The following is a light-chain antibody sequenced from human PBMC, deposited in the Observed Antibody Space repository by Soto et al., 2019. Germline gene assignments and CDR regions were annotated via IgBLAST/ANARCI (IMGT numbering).Light chain of an antibody. CDR3: LQDYDLPRT. V-gene: IGKV3D-7*01. J-gene: IGKJ1*01. CDR2: GAS. CDR1: QSVNSHY. Sequence: EIVMTQSPVTLSLSPGERATLSCRASQSVNSHYLSWYQQKPGQAPRLLMYGASTRATGTPARFSGSGSGTDFNLTISSLQAEDFAIYYCLQDYDLPRTFGQGTKVEFK.